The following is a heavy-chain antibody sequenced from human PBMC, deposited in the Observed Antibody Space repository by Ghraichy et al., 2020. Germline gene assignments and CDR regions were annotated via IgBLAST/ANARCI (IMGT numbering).Heavy chain of an antibody. V-gene: IGHV3-23*01. CDR1: GFTFSSYA. Sequence: GESLNISCAASGFTFSSYAMSWVRQAPGKGLEWVSAISGSGGSTYYADSVKGRFTISRDNSKNTLYLQMNSLRAEDTAVYYCAKVADSGYDPIDYWGQGTLVTVSS. CDR2: ISGSGGST. J-gene: IGHJ4*02. D-gene: IGHD5-12*01. CDR3: AKVADSGYDPIDY.